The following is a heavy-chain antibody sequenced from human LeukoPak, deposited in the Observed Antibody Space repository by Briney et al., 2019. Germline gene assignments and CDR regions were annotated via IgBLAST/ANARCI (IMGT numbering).Heavy chain of an antibody. D-gene: IGHD5-18*01. CDR3: ARRRGYSYGQRGYYYYYMDV. V-gene: IGHV4-4*09. CDR2: IYTSGNT. Sequence: SETLSLTCTVSGGSISSYYWSWIRQPPGKGREWIGYIYTSGNTNYNPSLKSRVTIPVDTSKNQFSLKLSSVTAADTAVYYCARRRGYSYGQRGYYYYYMDVWGKGTTVTVSS. J-gene: IGHJ6*03. CDR1: GGSISSYY.